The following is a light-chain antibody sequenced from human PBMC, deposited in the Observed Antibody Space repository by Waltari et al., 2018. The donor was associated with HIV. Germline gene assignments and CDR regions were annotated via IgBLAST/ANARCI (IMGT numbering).Light chain of an antibody. CDR3: QSYDSSLRGSGL. CDR2: GDK. V-gene: IGLV1-40*01. Sequence: QSVLTQPPSVSGAPGSRVTIPCTGSSLNIGAGCDVHWYRQLPGTAPKPLIYGDKNRPSGVPGRFSGSKSGTSASLAIPGLQAEDDANYSCQSYDSSLRGSGLFGAGTKLTVL. J-gene: IGLJ2*01. CDR1: SLNIGAGCD.